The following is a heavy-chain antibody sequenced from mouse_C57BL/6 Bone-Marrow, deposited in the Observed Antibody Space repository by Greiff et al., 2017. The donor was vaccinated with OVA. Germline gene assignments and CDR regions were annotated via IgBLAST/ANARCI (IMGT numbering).Heavy chain of an antibody. V-gene: IGHV5-17*01. CDR2: ISSGSSTI. D-gene: IGHD2-4*01. CDR3: ARLGDYDGVDY. CDR1: GFTFSDYG. Sequence: EVMLVESGGGLVKPGGSLKLSCAASGFTFSDYGMHWVRQAPEKGLEWVAYISSGSSTIYYADTVKGRFTISRDNAKNTLFLQMTSLRSEDRAMYYCARLGDYDGVDYWGQGTTLTVSS. J-gene: IGHJ2*01.